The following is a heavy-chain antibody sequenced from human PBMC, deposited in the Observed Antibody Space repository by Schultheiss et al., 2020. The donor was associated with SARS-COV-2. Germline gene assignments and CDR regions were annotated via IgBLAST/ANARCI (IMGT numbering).Heavy chain of an antibody. Sequence: SETLSLTCAVYGGSFSGYYWSWIRQPPGKGLEWIGRIYTSGSTNYNPSLKSRVTISVDTSKNQFSLKLSSVTAADTAVYYCARVPPGGYGMDVWGQGTTVTVSS. D-gene: IGHD2-2*01. V-gene: IGHV4-59*10. CDR1: GGSFSGYY. J-gene: IGHJ6*02. CDR2: IYTSGST. CDR3: ARVPPGGYGMDV.